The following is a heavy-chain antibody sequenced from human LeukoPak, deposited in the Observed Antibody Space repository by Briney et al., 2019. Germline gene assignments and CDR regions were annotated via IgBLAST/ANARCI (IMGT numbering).Heavy chain of an antibody. V-gene: IGHV4-39*01. CDR1: GGSLSSSSYY. CDR2: IYYSGST. D-gene: IGHD3-22*01. CDR3: ARQSYYYDSSGYYEVSWFDP. J-gene: IGHJ5*02. Sequence: SETLSLTCTVSGGSLSSSSYYWGWVRQPPGRGREWVGSIYYSGSTYYNPSLKSRVTISVDTSKNQFSLELSSVTAADTAVYYCARQSYYYDSSGYYEVSWFDPWGQGTLVTVSS.